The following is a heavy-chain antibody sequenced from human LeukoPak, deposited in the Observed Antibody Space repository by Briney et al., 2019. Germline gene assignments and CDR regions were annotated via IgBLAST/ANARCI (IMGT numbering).Heavy chain of an antibody. CDR1: GYSISSGYY. CDR2: IYHSGST. V-gene: IGHV4-38-2*02. CDR3: ARACAVSTHFDY. J-gene: IGHJ4*02. D-gene: IGHD4-17*01. Sequence: PSETLSLTCTVSGYSISSGYYWGWIRQPPGKGLEWIGSIYHSGSTYYNPSLKSRVTISVDTSKNQFSLKLSSVTAADTAVYYCARACAVSTHFDYWGQGTLVTVSS.